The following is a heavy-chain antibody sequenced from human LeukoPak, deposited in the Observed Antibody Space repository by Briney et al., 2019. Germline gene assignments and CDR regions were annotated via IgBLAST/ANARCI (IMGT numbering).Heavy chain of an antibody. CDR2: TNHSGST. CDR3: ARRLYYYYYMDV. D-gene: IGHD6-25*01. Sequence: PSETLSLTCAVYGGSFSGYYWSWIRQPPGKGLEWIGETNHSGSTNYNPSLKSRVTISVDTSKNQFSLKLSSVTAADTAVYYCARRLYYYYYMDVWGKGTTVTVSS. V-gene: IGHV4-34*01. CDR1: GGSFSGYY. J-gene: IGHJ6*03.